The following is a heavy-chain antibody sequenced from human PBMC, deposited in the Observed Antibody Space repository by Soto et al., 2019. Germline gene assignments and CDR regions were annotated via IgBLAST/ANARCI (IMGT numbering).Heavy chain of an antibody. CDR2: IYSGGNT. CDR1: GFSVSSNY. Sequence: VQLVESGGGLIQPGGSLRLSCAASGFSVSSNYMTWVRQAPGKGLEWVSVIYSGGNTFYADSVKGRFTISTDNSKNTLYLQMNSLRAEDTAVYYCARDLGRILDYWGQGTLVTVSS. V-gene: IGHV3-53*01. CDR3: ARDLGRILDY. D-gene: IGHD7-27*01. J-gene: IGHJ4*02.